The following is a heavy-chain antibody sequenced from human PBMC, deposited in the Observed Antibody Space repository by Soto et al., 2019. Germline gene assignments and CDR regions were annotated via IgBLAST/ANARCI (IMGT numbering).Heavy chain of an antibody. CDR1: GFSISNFG. Sequence: GGSLRLSCSASGFSISNFGMFWIRQAPGKGLEWVSYIYSSGSTKYYADSVKGRFIISRDNAKNSLYLQMNGLRAEDTAVYYCARDYSGLDAFDIWGQGTMVTVSS. CDR3: ARDYSGLDAFDI. D-gene: IGHD2-15*01. J-gene: IGHJ3*02. V-gene: IGHV3-11*01. CDR2: IYSSGSTK.